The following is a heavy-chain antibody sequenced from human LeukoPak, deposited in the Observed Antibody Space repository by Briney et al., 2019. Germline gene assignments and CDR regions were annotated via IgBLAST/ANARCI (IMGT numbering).Heavy chain of an antibody. J-gene: IGHJ4*02. D-gene: IGHD3-22*01. CDR2: IIPILGIA. Sequence: VASVKVSCKASGGTFSSYAISWVRQAPGQGLEWMGRIIPILGIANYAQKFQGRVTITADKSTSTAYMELSSLRSEDTAVYSCARVAYRDSSGIDYWGQGTLVTVSS. CDR3: ARVAYRDSSGIDY. CDR1: GGTFSSYA. V-gene: IGHV1-69*04.